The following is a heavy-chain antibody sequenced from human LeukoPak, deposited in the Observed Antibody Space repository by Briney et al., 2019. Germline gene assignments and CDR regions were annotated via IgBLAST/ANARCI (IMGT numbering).Heavy chain of an antibody. V-gene: IGHV3-9*01. CDR2: ISWNSGSI. J-gene: IGHJ4*02. D-gene: IGHD5-24*01. Sequence: GRSLRLSCAASGFTFDDYAMHWVRQAPGKGLEWVSGISWNSGSIGYADSVKGRFTISRDNAKNSLYLQMNSLRAEDTAVYYCARDGYNSFDYWGQGTLVTVSS. CDR1: GFTFDDYA. CDR3: ARDGYNSFDY.